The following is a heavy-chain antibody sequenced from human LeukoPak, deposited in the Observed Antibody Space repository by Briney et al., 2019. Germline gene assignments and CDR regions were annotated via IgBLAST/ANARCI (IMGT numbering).Heavy chain of an antibody. Sequence: GGSLRLSCAASGFTFSTYCMHWVRQAPGKGLEWVAVISYDGSNNYYADSVKGRFTISRDNSKSTLYLQMNSLRAEDTAVYYCAKGGADYGEYDYWGQGTLVTVSS. CDR3: AKGGADYGEYDY. J-gene: IGHJ4*02. CDR1: GFTFSTYC. D-gene: IGHD4-17*01. V-gene: IGHV3-30*18. CDR2: ISYDGSNN.